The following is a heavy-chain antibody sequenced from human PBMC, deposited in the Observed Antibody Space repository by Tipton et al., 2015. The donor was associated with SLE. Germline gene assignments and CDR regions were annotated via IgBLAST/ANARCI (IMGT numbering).Heavy chain of an antibody. V-gene: IGHV4-59*08. CDR1: GGSFSGYY. D-gene: IGHD5-24*01. CDR2: IYYSGST. Sequence: TLSLTCAVYGGSFSGYYWSWIRQPPGKGLEWIGYIYYSGSTDYNPSLKSRVTISVDTSKNQFSLRLTSVTAADTALYYCGRARVGMGYVFDVWGQGTTVTVSS. CDR3: GRARVGMGYVFDV. J-gene: IGHJ3*01.